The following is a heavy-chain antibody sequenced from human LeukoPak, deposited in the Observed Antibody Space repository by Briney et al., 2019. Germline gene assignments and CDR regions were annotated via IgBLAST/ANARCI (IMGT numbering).Heavy chain of an antibody. J-gene: IGHJ4*02. Sequence: GASVKVSCTASGGTFSSYAISWVRQAPGQGLEWMGGIIPIFGTANYAQKFQGRVTITADESTSTAYMELSSLRSEDTAVYYCARGDSGSYLTDYWGRGTLVTGSS. CDR3: ARGDSGSYLTDY. D-gene: IGHD1-26*01. CDR1: GGTFSSYA. CDR2: IIPIFGTA. V-gene: IGHV1-69*13.